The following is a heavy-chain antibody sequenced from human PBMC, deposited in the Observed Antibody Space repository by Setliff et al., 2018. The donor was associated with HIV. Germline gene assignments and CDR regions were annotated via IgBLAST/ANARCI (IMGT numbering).Heavy chain of an antibody. D-gene: IGHD3-3*01. CDR1: GYIFTNYA. J-gene: IGHJ5*02. Sequence: ASVKVSCKASGYIFTNYAMNWVRQAPGQGPEWMGWINTNTGNPTYAQGFTGRFVLSFDTSVSTAYLQISSLKAEDTAVYYCARNYYDVWSLSFGGWFDPWGQGTLVTVSS. CDR2: INTNTGNP. V-gene: IGHV7-4-1*02. CDR3: ARNYYDVWSLSFGGWFDP.